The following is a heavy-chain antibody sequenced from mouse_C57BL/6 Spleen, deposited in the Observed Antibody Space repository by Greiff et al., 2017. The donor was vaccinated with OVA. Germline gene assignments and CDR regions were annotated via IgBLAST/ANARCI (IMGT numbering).Heavy chain of an antibody. J-gene: IGHJ3*01. V-gene: IGHV14-3*01. CDR3: ARTRDSSGSWFAY. CDR2: IDPANGNT. CDR1: GFNIKNTY. Sequence: VQLQQSVAELVRPGASVKLSCTASGFNIKNTYMHWVKQRPEQGLEWIGRIDPANGNTKYAPKFQSKATITADTSSNTAYLQLSSLTSEDTAIYYCARTRDSSGSWFAYWGQGTLVTVSA. D-gene: IGHD3-2*02.